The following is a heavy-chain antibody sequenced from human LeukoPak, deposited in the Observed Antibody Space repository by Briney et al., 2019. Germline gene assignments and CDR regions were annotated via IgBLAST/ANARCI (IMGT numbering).Heavy chain of an antibody. CDR3: ARAAYDNSGYLTL. V-gene: IGHV3-33*01. CDR1: GFTFSSYG. CDR2: IWYDGTNK. D-gene: IGHD3-22*01. J-gene: IGHJ4*02. Sequence: PGGSLRLSCVASGFTFSSYGMHWVRQAPGKGLEWVAVIWYDGTNKYYADSVKGRFTISRDSPKNTLYLQMNSLRAEDTAVYYCARAAYDNSGYLTLWGLGTLVTVSS.